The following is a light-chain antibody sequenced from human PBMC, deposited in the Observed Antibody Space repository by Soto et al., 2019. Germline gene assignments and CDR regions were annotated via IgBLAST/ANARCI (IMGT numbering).Light chain of an antibody. CDR2: DAS. Sequence: DIQMTQSPSTLFASVGDRVTITCRASQSISSWLAWYQQKPGKAPKLLIYDASSLESGVPSRFSGSGSGTEFTLTISSLQPDDFATYYCQQYNSYWTFGQGTKVEIK. V-gene: IGKV1-5*01. CDR3: QQYNSYWT. J-gene: IGKJ1*01. CDR1: QSISSW.